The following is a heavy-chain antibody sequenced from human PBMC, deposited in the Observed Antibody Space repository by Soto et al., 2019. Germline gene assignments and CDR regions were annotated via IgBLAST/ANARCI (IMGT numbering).Heavy chain of an antibody. D-gene: IGHD3-22*01. CDR3: ARGGYFDSSNYLAY. J-gene: IGHJ4*02. CDR1: GYTFTNYA. CDR2: INAGNGKT. V-gene: IGHV1-3*01. Sequence: ASVKVSCKASGYTFTNYAIHWVRQGPGQRLEWMGWINAGNGKTKYSQNFQGRVTITRDTSASTAYMELSSLRSEDTAVYYCARGGYFDSSNYLAYWGLGTLVTVSS.